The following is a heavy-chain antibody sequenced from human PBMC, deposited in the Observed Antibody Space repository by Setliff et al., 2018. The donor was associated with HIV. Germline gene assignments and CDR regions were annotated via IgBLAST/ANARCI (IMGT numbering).Heavy chain of an antibody. J-gene: IGHJ4*02. CDR3: ARNTRAGDFDY. Sequence: PSETLSLTCTVSGGSVSSSSSYWGWIRQPPGKGLEWIGNVCYSRSSYYNPSLKSRVTISVDTSKNQFSLRLTSVTAADTAVYYCARNTRAGDFDYWGQGTLVTVSS. CDR2: VCYSRSS. V-gene: IGHV4-39*01. D-gene: IGHD3-10*01. CDR1: GGSVSSSSSY.